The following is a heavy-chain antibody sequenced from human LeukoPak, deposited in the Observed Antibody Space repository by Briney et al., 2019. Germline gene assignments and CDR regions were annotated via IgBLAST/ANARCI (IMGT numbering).Heavy chain of an antibody. CDR2: ISSSGSTI. CDR3: ARYGRPVPYFDY. Sequence: PGGSLRLSCAASGFTFSSYEMNWVRQAPGKGLEWVSYISSSGSTIYYADSVKGRFTISRDNAKNSLYLQMNSLRAEDTAVYYCARYGRPVPYFDYWGQGTLVTVSS. CDR1: GFTFSSYE. D-gene: IGHD2-8*01. J-gene: IGHJ4*02. V-gene: IGHV3-48*03.